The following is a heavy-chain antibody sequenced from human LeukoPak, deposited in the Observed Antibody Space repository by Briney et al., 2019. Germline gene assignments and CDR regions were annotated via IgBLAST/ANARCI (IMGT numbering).Heavy chain of an antibody. V-gene: IGHV3-23*01. Sequence: PGGSLRLSCAASGFTFSSYAMTWVRQAPGKGLEWVSSISATGGSTYYADSVKGRFTISRDTAENTLYLQMNSLRAEDTAVYYCAKRGTTAAARWFDPWGQGTLVTVSS. CDR2: ISATGGST. J-gene: IGHJ5*02. CDR3: AKRGTTAAARWFDP. CDR1: GFTFSSYA. D-gene: IGHD3-16*01.